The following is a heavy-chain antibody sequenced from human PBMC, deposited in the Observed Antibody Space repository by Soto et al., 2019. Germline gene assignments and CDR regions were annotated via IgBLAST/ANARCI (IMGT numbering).Heavy chain of an antibody. Sequence: EVQLVESGGGLVQPGGSLRLSCAAPGFTFSDYWMHWVRQAPGKGLVWVSRLKSDGSSTSYADSVKGRFTISRDNARSTLFLQMNSLRAEDTAVYYCARSWGGELVTWGQGALVIVSS. CDR3: ARSWGGELVT. CDR2: LKSDGSST. D-gene: IGHD3-16*01. J-gene: IGHJ5*02. V-gene: IGHV3-74*01. CDR1: GFTFSDYW.